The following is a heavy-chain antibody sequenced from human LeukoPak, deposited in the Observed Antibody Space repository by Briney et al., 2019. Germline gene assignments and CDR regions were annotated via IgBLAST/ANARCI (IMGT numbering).Heavy chain of an antibody. Sequence: GSLRLSCAASGFTFSSYSMNWVRQAPGKGLEWIGEIYHSGSTNYNPSLKSRVTISVDKSMNQFSLKLSSVTAADTAVYYCARRITMVRGVSDAFDIWGQGTMVTVSS. V-gene: IGHV4-4*02. CDR1: GFTFSSYSM. D-gene: IGHD3-10*01. J-gene: IGHJ3*02. CDR3: ARRITMVRGVSDAFDI. CDR2: IYHSGST.